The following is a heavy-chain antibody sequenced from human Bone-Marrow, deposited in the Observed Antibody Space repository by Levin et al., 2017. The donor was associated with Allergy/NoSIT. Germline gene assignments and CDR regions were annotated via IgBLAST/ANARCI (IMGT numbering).Heavy chain of an antibody. V-gene: IGHV4-59*01. CDR1: VGSISTYV. Sequence: SQTLSLTCTVSVGSISTYVWSWIRQPPGKGLEWIGHLSSSGSSNYNPSLKSRVTISVDTSKNQLSLKLTSVTAADRAVYYCARDRLTTSSTTYYYYGVDVWGQGTTVTVSS. D-gene: IGHD2-2*01. CDR2: LSSSGSS. CDR3: ARDRLTTSSTTYYYYGVDV. J-gene: IGHJ6*02.